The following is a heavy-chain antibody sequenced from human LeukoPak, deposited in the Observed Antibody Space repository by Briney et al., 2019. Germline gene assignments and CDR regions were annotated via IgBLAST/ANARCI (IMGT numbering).Heavy chain of an antibody. V-gene: IGHV4-59*01. D-gene: IGHD1-14*01. CDR3: ARARVGNQFDP. Sequence: PSETLSLTCTVSGGSISSYYWSWIRQPPGKGLEWIGYIYYSGSTNYNPSLKSRVTISVDTSKNQFSLKLSPVTAADTAVYYCARARVGNQFDPWGQGTLVTVSS. CDR2: IYYSGST. J-gene: IGHJ5*02. CDR1: GGSISSYY.